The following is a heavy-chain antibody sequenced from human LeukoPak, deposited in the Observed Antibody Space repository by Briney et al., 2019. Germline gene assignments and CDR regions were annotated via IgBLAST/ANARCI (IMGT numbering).Heavy chain of an antibody. V-gene: IGHV3-30*02. J-gene: IGHJ6*03. CDR3: AKDRCSNGVGCYYYYMDV. D-gene: IGHD2-8*01. CDR1: GFTFSNFG. CDR2: IRFDGTSE. Sequence: GGSLRLSCAASGFTFSNFGMHWVRQAPGKGLEWVAFIRFDGTSEFYADSVKGRFSISRDNSKNILNLQMNSLRADDTAVYYCAKDRCSNGVGCYYYYMDVWGKGTTVTIYS.